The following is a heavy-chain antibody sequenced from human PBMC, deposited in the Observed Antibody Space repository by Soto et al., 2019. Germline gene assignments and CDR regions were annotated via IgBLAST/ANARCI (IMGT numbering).Heavy chain of an antibody. CDR3: ARARRYSSSWHYGMDV. J-gene: IGHJ6*02. Sequence: SETLSLTCTVSGVSISSYYWSWVRQPPGKGLEWIGYIYYSGSTNYNPSLKTRVNISVDTYQNQYSLKLSSVTAEDTAVYYCARARRYSSSWHYGMDVWGQGTTVTVSS. D-gene: IGHD6-13*01. V-gene: IGHV4-59*01. CDR1: GVSISSYY. CDR2: IYYSGST.